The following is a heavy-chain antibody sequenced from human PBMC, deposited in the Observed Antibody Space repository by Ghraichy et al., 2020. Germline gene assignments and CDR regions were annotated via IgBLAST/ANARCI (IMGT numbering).Heavy chain of an antibody. CDR1: GFSLSTSGVG. CDR3: AHRRDSYTIFGVVTPCGFDP. Sequence: SGPTLVKPTQTLTLTCTFSGFSLSTSGVGVGWIRQPPGKALEWLALIYWDDDKRYSPSLKSRLTITKDTSKNQVVLTMTNMDPVDTATYYCAHRRDSYTIFGVVTPCGFDPWGQGTLVTVSS. CDR2: IYWDDDK. D-gene: IGHD3-3*01. V-gene: IGHV2-5*02. J-gene: IGHJ5*02.